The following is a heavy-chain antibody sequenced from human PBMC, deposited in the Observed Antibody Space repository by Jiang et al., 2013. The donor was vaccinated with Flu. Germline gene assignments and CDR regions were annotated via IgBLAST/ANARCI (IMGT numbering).Heavy chain of an antibody. D-gene: IGHD6-13*01. CDR2: ISYDGSNK. CDR3: AKGLAAAGKSSDY. Sequence: QLVESGGGVVQPGRSLRLSCAASGFTFSSYGMHWVRQAPGKGLEWVAVISYDGSNKYYADSVKGRFTISRDNSKNTLYLQMNSLRAEDTAVYYCAKGLAAAGKSSDYWGQGTLVTVSS. CDR1: GFTFSSYG. V-gene: IGHV3-30*18. J-gene: IGHJ4*02.